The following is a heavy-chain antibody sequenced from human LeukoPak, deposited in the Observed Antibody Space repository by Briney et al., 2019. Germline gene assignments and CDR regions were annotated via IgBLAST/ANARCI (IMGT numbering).Heavy chain of an antibody. CDR3: ARGIAAAGPPSGY. CDR2: INHSGST. CDR1: GGSFSGYY. J-gene: IGHJ4*02. Sequence: SETLSLTCAVYGGSFSGYYWSWIRQPPGKGLEWIGEINHSGSTNYNPSLKSRVTISVDTSKNQFSLKLSSVTAADTAVYYCARGIAAAGPPSGYWGQGTLVTVSS. V-gene: IGHV4-34*01. D-gene: IGHD6-13*01.